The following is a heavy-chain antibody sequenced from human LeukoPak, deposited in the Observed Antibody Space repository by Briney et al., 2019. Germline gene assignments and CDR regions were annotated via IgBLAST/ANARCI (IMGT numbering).Heavy chain of an antibody. CDR1: GGSIRSFY. V-gene: IGHV4-59*08. Sequence: SETLSLTCTVSGGSIRSFYWSWIRQPPGKGLEWIGYSYYGGSTNYNPSLKSRVTISVDTSKDQFSLKLGSVTAADTAVYYWARGMGIAPKFDPWGQGTLVTVSS. J-gene: IGHJ5*02. CDR2: SYYGGST. D-gene: IGHD6-13*01. CDR3: ARGMGIAPKFDP.